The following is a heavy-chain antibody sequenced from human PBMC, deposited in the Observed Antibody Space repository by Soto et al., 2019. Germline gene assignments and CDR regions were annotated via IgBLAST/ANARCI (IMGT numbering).Heavy chain of an antibody. Sequence: SETLSLTCTVSGGSISSYYWSWIWQPPGKGLEWIGYIYYSGSTNYNPSLKSRVTISVDTSKNQFSLKLSSVTAADTAVYYCAREGIAVAGTGIYYYGMDVWGQGTTVTVSS. V-gene: IGHV4-59*01. CDR2: IYYSGST. J-gene: IGHJ6*02. CDR1: GGSISSYY. CDR3: AREGIAVAGTGIYYYGMDV. D-gene: IGHD6-19*01.